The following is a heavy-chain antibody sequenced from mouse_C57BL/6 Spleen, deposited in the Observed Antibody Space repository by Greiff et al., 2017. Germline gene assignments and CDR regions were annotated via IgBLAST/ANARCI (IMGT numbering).Heavy chain of an antibody. Sequence: QVQLQQSGPELVKPGASVKISCKASGYAFSSSWMNWVKQRPGKGLEWIGRIYPGDGDTNYNGKFKGKATLTADKSSSTAYMQLSSLTSEDSAVCFCASLLTTVVDYWGQGTTPTVSS. J-gene: IGHJ2*01. CDR2: IYPGDGDT. CDR1: GYAFSSSW. V-gene: IGHV1-82*01. CDR3: ASLLTTVVDY. D-gene: IGHD1-1*01.